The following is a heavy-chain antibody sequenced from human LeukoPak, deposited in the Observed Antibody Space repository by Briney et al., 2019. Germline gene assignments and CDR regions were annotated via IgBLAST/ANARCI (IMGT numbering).Heavy chain of an antibody. D-gene: IGHD3-10*01. CDR2: IIPIFGTA. J-gene: IGHJ5*02. CDR3: AKDMVRGLKSRYNWFDP. V-gene: IGHV1-69*13. Sequence: SVKVSCKASGGTFSSYAISWVRQAPGQGLEWMGGIIPIFGTANYAQKFQGRVTITADESTSTAYMELSSLRSEDTAVYYCAKDMVRGLKSRYNWFDPWGQGTLVTVSS. CDR1: GGTFSSYA.